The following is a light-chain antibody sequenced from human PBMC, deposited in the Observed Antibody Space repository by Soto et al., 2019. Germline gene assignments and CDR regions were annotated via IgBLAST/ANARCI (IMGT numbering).Light chain of an antibody. J-gene: IGKJ4*01. CDR1: QSVTSY. CDR2: DAS. V-gene: IGKV3-11*01. CDR3: QQRSNWPLT. Sequence: EIVLTQSPATLSLSPGERATLSCRASQSVTSYLAGYEQKPGQAPRLLIYDASNRATGIPARFSGRGSGTDCTLTISSLEPEDFSVYYCQQRSNWPLTFGGGTKVEIK.